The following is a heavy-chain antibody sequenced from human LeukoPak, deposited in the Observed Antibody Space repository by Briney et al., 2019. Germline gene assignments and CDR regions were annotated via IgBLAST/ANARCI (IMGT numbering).Heavy chain of an antibody. CDR2: IYPGDSDT. Sequence: GASLQISCKGSGYSFTSYWIGWVRQMPGKGLEWMGIIYPGDSDTRYSPSFQGQVSISADKSISTAYLQWSSLKASDTAMYYCASPIAVAGTLAFDYWGQGTLVTVSS. CDR3: ASPIAVAGTLAFDY. V-gene: IGHV5-51*01. CDR1: GYSFTSYW. D-gene: IGHD6-19*01. J-gene: IGHJ4*02.